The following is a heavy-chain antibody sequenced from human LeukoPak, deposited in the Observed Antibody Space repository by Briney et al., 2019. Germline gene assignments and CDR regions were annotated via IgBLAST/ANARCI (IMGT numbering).Heavy chain of an antibody. J-gene: IGHJ2*01. CDR1: GFTFSSYE. D-gene: IGHD2/OR15-2a*01. CDR2: ISGSGGST. CDR3: AKARLRSNWYFDL. Sequence: GGSLRLSCVASGFTFSSYEMNWVRQAPGKGLEWVSAISGSGGSTYYADSVKGRFTISRDNSKNTLYLQMNSLRAEDTAVYYCAKARLRSNWYFDLWGRGTLVTVSS. V-gene: IGHV3-23*01.